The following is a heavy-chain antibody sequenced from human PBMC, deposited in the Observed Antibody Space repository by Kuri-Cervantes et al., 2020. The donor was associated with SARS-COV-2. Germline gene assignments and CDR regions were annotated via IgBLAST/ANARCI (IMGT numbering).Heavy chain of an antibody. CDR3: ARGQLPPYYYYYGMDV. CDR2: IIPILGIA. D-gene: IGHD2-2*01. V-gene: IGHV1-69*10. Sequence: SVKVSCKASGGTFSSYAISWVRQAPGQGLEWMGGIIPILGIANYAQKFQGRVTITADKSTSTAYMELSSLRSEDTAVYYCARGQLPPYYYYYGMDVWGQGTTVTVSS. CDR1: GGTFSSYA. J-gene: IGHJ6*02.